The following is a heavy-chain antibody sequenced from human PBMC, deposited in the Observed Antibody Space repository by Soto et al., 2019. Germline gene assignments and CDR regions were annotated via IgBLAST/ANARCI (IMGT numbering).Heavy chain of an antibody. CDR1: GFTFSSYY. CDR2: LNGDGTST. D-gene: IGHD2-8*01. Sequence: EVQLAESGGDLVQPGGSLRLNCEASGFTFSSYYMHWVRQAPGKGLMWVSRLNGDGTSTNYADFVEGRFTISRDNAKNTVYLQMNSLRVEDTAVYFCARSVNGRFEYWGQGTLVTVSS. CDR3: ARSVNGRFEY. J-gene: IGHJ4*02. V-gene: IGHV3-74*01.